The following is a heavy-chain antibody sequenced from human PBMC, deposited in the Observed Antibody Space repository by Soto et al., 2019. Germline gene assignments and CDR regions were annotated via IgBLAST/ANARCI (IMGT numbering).Heavy chain of an antibody. CDR2: ISSSSYI. CDR1: GFTFSSYS. Sequence: GGSLRLSCAASGFTFSSYSMNWVRQAPGKGLEWVSSISSSSYINYADSVKGRFTISRDNAKNSLYLQMNSLRAEDTAVYYCARAVYCSGGSCYHAFDIWGQGTMVT. CDR3: ARAVYCSGGSCYHAFDI. D-gene: IGHD2-15*01. J-gene: IGHJ3*02. V-gene: IGHV3-21*01.